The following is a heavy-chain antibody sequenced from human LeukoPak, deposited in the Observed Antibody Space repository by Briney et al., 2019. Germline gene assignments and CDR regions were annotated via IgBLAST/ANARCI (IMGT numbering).Heavy chain of an antibody. Sequence: SETLSLTCAVYGGSFSGYYWSWIRQPPGKGLEWIGEINHSGSTNYNPSLKSRVTISVDTSKNQFSLKLSSVTAADTAVYYCAIRIVVVTQRFDPWDQGTLVTVSS. D-gene: IGHD2-21*02. CDR2: INHSGST. J-gene: IGHJ5*02. V-gene: IGHV4-34*01. CDR3: AIRIVVVTQRFDP. CDR1: GGSFSGYY.